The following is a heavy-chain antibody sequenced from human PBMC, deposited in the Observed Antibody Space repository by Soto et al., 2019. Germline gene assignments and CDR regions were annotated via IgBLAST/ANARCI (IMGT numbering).Heavy chain of an antibody. Sequence: GGSLRLSCAASGFIFKMYWMHWVRQSPGKGLAWISRIYNDGTYSDYADSVRGRFTISRDNVNDTLYLQMNNLRAEDSGLYYCTRGPRPISTGTGAYWGQGTQVTVSS. V-gene: IGHV3-74*01. J-gene: IGHJ4*02. CDR1: GFIFKMYW. CDR3: TRGPRPISTGTGAY. CDR2: IYNDGTYS. D-gene: IGHD3-10*01.